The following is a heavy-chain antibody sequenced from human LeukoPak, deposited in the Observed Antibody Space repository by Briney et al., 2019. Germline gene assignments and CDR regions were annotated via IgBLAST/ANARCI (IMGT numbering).Heavy chain of an antibody. D-gene: IGHD1-26*01. J-gene: IGHJ5*02. CDR3: ARRPYSGSPNWFDP. CDR1: GHRFTNHW. CDR2: INLGDSDT. Sequence: VESLKISCEVSGHRFTNHWIGWVRQMPGKGLEWMGIINLGDSDTKYSPSFQGQVTISLDESISTAYLQWRSLKASDTAMYYCARRPYSGSPNWFDPWGQGTLVTVSS. V-gene: IGHV5-51*01.